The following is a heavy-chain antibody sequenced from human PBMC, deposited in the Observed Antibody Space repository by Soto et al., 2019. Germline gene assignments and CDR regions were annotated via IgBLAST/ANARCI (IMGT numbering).Heavy chain of an antibody. D-gene: IGHD6-19*01. CDR1: GYTFTSYA. J-gene: IGHJ5*02. Sequence: RASVKVSCKASGYTFTSYAMHWVRQAPGQRLEWMGWINAGNGNTKYSQKFQGRVTITRDTSASTAYMELSSLRSEDTAVYYCARDRAVAGTRWFDPWGQGTLVTVSS. V-gene: IGHV1-3*01. CDR3: ARDRAVAGTRWFDP. CDR2: INAGNGNT.